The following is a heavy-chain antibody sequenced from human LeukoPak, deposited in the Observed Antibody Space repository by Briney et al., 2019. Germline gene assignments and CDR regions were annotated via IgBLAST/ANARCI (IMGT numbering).Heavy chain of an antibody. CDR2: IYYSGST. V-gene: IGHV4-59*01. CDR1: GGSISSYY. D-gene: IGHD2-15*01. Sequence: ETESLTCTVSGGSISSYYWSWIRQPPGKGLEWIGYIYYSGSTKYNPSLKSRVTISVDASKTQFSLKLNSVTAADTAVYYCARGSRGLYYFDCWGQGILVTVSS. J-gene: IGHJ4*02. CDR3: ARGSRGLYYFDC.